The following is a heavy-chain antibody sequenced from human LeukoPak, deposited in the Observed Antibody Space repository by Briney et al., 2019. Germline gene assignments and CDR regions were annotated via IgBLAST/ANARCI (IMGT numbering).Heavy chain of an antibody. CDR3: ARVVAARNWYFDL. Sequence: ASVKVSCKASGYTFTGYYMHWVRQAPGQGLERMGRTNPNSGGTNYAQKFQGRVTMTRDTSISTAYMELSRLRSDDTAVYYCARVVAARNWYFDLWGRGTLVTVSS. CDR1: GYTFTGYY. CDR2: TNPNSGGT. J-gene: IGHJ2*01. V-gene: IGHV1-2*06. D-gene: IGHD6-6*01.